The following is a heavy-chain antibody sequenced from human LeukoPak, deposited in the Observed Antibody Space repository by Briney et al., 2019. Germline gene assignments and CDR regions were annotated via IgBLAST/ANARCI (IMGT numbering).Heavy chain of an antibody. CDR2: ISYDGSNK. J-gene: IGHJ4*02. CDR3: AKDRLRPGYCSGGSCYSRVLDY. D-gene: IGHD2-15*01. CDR1: GFSFRSYW. Sequence: PGGSLRLSCATSGFSFRSYWMHWVRQAPGKGLEWVAVISYDGSNKYYADSVKGRFTISRDNSKNTLYLQMNSLRAEDTAVYYCAKDRLRPGYCSGGSCYSRVLDYWGQGTLVTVSS. V-gene: IGHV3-30*18.